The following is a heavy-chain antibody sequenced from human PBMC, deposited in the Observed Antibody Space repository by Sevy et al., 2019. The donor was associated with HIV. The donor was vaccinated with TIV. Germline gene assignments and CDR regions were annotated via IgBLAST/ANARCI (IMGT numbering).Heavy chain of an antibody. CDR2: FSFGCGRI. Sequence: GGCLRLSCAASGFTFAKYSMNWVRQAPGKGLEWVSTFSFGCGRINYADSVKGRFTISRDDSKNTLFLQMNSLRAEDTATYFCAREGCTQPHDYWGQGTLVTVSS. CDR1: GFTFAKYS. CDR3: AREGCTQPHDY. J-gene: IGHJ4*02. D-gene: IGHD2-8*01. V-gene: IGHV3-23*01.